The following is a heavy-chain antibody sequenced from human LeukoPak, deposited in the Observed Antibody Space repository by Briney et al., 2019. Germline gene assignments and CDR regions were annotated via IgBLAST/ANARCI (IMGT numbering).Heavy chain of an antibody. CDR1: GYTFTSYD. D-gene: IGHD4-17*01. CDR3: ARGVRGAVTTGGLGGYYYYMDV. CDR2: MNPNSGNT. V-gene: IGHV1-8*03. Sequence: ASVKVSCKASGYTFTSYDINWVRQATGQGLEWMGWMNPNSGNTGYAQKFQGRATITRNTSISTAYMELSSLRSEDTAVYYCARGVRGAVTTGGLGGYYYYMDVWGKGTTVTVSS. J-gene: IGHJ6*03.